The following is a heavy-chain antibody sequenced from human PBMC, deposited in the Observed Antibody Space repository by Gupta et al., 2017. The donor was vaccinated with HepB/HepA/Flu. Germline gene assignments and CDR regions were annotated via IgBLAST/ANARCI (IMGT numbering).Heavy chain of an antibody. D-gene: IGHD3-10*01. Sequence: VESGGCSVQRGVSLRLACAASGLTFSSHEMSWNRQAPGKGLEWVAQIGSAGDRINYADSVRGRFTISRDNAKNSLYLQMNSLRAEDTAIYFCAELELRGGLDYWGQGTLVTVSS. V-gene: IGHV3-48*03. J-gene: IGHJ4*02. CDR1: GLTFSSHE. CDR3: AELELRGGLDY. CDR2: IGSAGDRI.